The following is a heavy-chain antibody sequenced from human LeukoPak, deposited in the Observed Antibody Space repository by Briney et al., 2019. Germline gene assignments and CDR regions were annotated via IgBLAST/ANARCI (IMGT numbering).Heavy chain of an antibody. J-gene: IGHJ4*02. V-gene: IGHV1-18*04. D-gene: IGHD6-13*01. Sequence: ASVKVSCKASGYSFTSNGISWVRQAPGQGLEWMGWINVYNGNTNYAQKLQGRVTMTTDTSTSTAYMELRSLRSDDTAVYYCSRDRVTFRIAVAGSAWRFDYWGQGTLVTVSS. CDR2: INVYNGNT. CDR3: SRDRVTFRIAVAGSAWRFDY. CDR1: GYSFTSNG.